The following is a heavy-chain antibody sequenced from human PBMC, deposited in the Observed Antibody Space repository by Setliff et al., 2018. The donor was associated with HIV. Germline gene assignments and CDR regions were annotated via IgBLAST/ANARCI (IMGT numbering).Heavy chain of an antibody. J-gene: IGHJ5*02. CDR2: IHYSGRT. V-gene: IGHV4-31*03. CDR1: GDSISSGGFY. CDR3: ARAPFRGGSFGWFDP. Sequence: PSETLSLTCTVSGDSISSGGFYCNWFRQYPEKGLEWIGWIHYSGRTNFNPSLRSRATISFDTSKNQFSLNLTSVTAAVTAVYYCARAPFRGGSFGWFDPWGQGTLVTVS. D-gene: IGHD2-15*01.